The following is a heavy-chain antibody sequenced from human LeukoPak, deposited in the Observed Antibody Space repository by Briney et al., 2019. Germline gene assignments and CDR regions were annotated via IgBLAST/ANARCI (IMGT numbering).Heavy chain of an antibody. D-gene: IGHD6-13*01. J-gene: IGHJ2*01. CDR2: ISLSGGTT. V-gene: IGHV3-23*01. CDR1: GFTFSSYA. CDR3: AKGSSTYSITSYWYFDL. Sequence: GGSLRLSCAASGFTFSSYAMSWVRQAPGKGLEWVSAISLSGGTTYYADSVKGRFTISRDNSKNTVYLQMNSLRAEDTAVYYCAKGSSTYSITSYWYFDLWGRGTLVTVSS.